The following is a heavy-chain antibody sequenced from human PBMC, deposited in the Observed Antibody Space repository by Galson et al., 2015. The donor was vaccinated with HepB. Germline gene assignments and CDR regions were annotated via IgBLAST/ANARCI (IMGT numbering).Heavy chain of an antibody. J-gene: IGHJ5*02. CDR1: GYTFTSYG. V-gene: IGHV1-18*04. CDR3: ARDFLRRYCSGGSCTGWFDP. Sequence: SVKVSCKASGYTFTSYGISWVRQAPGQGLEWMGWISAYNGNTNYAQKLQGRVTMTTDTSTSTAYMELRSLRSDDTAVYYCARDFLRRYCSGGSCTGWFDPWGQGTLVTVSS. CDR2: ISAYNGNT. D-gene: IGHD2-15*01.